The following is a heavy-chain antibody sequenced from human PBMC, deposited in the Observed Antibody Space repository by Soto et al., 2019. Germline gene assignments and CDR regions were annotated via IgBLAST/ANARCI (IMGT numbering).Heavy chain of an antibody. CDR3: ARVGPYCSSTSCYRRRPYYYYYMAV. CDR1: GGSFSGYY. V-gene: IGHV4-34*01. Sequence: SETLSLTCAVYGGSFSGYYWSWIRQPPGKGLEWIGEINHSGSTNYNPSLKSRVTISVDTSKNQFSLKLSSVTAADTAVYYCARVGPYCSSTSCYRRRPYYYYYMAVWGKGTTVTVSS. J-gene: IGHJ6*03. CDR2: INHSGST. D-gene: IGHD2-2*01.